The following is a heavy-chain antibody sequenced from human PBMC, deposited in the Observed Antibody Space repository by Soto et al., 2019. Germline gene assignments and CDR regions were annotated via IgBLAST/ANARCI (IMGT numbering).Heavy chain of an antibody. Sequence: GGSLRLSCAASGFTFSSYGMHWVRQAPGKGLEWVAVIWYDGSNKYYADSVKGRFTISRDNSKNTLYLQMNSLRAEDTAVYYCARAENYYDSSGCGYWGQGTLVTVTS. CDR1: GFTFSSYG. J-gene: IGHJ4*02. V-gene: IGHV3-33*01. D-gene: IGHD3-22*01. CDR2: IWYDGSNK. CDR3: ARAENYYDSSGCGY.